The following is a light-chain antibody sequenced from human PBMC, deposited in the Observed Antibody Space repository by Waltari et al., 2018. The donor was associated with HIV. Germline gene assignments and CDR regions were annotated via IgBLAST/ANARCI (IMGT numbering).Light chain of an antibody. CDR2: GAS. CDR1: QTIGIN. V-gene: IGKV3-15*01. Sequence: EIVMTQSPATLSVSPGERGIVSCRASQTIGINLAWYQQKPGQGPRLLIYGASTRATGIPVRFNGTGSGTDFTLTISSLQSEDFAFYYCQEYNSWPPRYTSGQGTKVEMK. J-gene: IGKJ2*01. CDR3: QEYNSWPPRYT.